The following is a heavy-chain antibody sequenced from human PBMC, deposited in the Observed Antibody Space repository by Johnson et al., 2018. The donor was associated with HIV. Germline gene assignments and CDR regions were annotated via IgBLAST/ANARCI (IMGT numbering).Heavy chain of an antibody. Sequence: EVQLVESGGGLVQPGGSLRLSCVVSGFTFSSYWMHWVRQAPGKGLVWVSHINSDGSSTNYADSVKGRFTISRDNSKNTLYLQMNSLRAEDTAVYYCAKRGSTMIGGAGAFDIWGQGTMVTVSS. D-gene: IGHD3-22*01. CDR2: INSDGSST. J-gene: IGHJ3*02. CDR3: AKRGSTMIGGAGAFDI. CDR1: GFTFSSYW. V-gene: IGHV3-74*02.